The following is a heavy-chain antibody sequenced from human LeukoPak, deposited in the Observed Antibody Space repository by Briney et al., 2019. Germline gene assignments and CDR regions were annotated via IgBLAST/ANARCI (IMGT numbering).Heavy chain of an antibody. Sequence: HPGGSLRLSCAASGFTFSNYAMSWVRQAPGKGLEWVSAISGSGGSTYYADSVKGRFTISRDNSKNTLYLQMNSLRAEDTAVYYCAKDRPYCSGGSCPFDYWGQGTLVTVSS. CDR1: GFTFSNYA. V-gene: IGHV3-23*01. D-gene: IGHD2-15*01. CDR2: ISGSGGST. J-gene: IGHJ4*02. CDR3: AKDRPYCSGGSCPFDY.